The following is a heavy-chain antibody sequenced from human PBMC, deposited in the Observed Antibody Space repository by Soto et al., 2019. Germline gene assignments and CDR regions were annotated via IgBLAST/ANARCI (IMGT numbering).Heavy chain of an antibody. CDR1: GGSVSNGNYY. CDR3: ARGWDAGY. CDR2: IHTTGST. Sequence: QVQLQESGPGLVKTSETLSVTCTVSGGSVSNGNYYWSWIRQPPGKGLEWIGYIHTTGSTNYNPSLKSRVTIPADRSRNQFSLKVNSVTAADTAVYYCARGWDAGYWGQGTLVTVSS. V-gene: IGHV4-61*01. D-gene: IGHD6-19*01. J-gene: IGHJ4*02.